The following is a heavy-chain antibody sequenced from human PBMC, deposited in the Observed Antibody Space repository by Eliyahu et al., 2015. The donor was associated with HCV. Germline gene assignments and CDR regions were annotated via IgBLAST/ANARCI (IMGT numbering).Heavy chain of an antibody. D-gene: IGHD2/OR15-2a*01. J-gene: IGHJ5*02. V-gene: IGHV6-1*01. CDR1: GDSVSXXSAA. CDR3: ARARIPHYNWFDP. Sequence: QVQLQQSGPGLVKPSXTLSLTXXISGDSVSXXSAAWNWXRQSPSRGLEWLGRTYYRSKWYNDYAVSVKSRITINPDTSKNQFSLQLNSVTPEDTAVYYCARARIPHYNWFDPWGQGTLVTVSS. CDR2: TYYRSKWYN.